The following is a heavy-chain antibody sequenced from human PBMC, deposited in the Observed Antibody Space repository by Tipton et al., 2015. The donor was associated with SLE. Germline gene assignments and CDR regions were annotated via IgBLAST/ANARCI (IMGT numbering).Heavy chain of an antibody. Sequence: SLRLSCAASGFAFSRNWMTWVRQAPGKGLEWMTNKNVDGSQTYYVDSMKGRFTISRDNAKNSLYLQMNSLRADDTAMYYCARSGDASGFDMRGQGRMVPVS. D-gene: IGHD2-21*02. J-gene: IGHJ3*02. CDR1: GFAFSRNW. CDR2: KNVDGSQT. V-gene: IGHV3-7*03. CDR3: ARSGDASGFDM.